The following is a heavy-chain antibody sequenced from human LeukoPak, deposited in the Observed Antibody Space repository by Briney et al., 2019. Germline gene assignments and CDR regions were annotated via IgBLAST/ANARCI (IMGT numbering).Heavy chain of an antibody. V-gene: IGHV4-59*01. J-gene: IGHJ3*02. CDR2: IYYSGST. Sequence: PSETLSLTCTVSGGSISSYYWSWIRQPPGMGLEWIGYIYYSGSTNYNPSLKSRVTISVDTSKNQFSLKLSSVTAADTAVYYCARGVPDAFDIWGQGTMVTVSS. CDR3: ARGVPDAFDI. CDR1: GGSISSYY.